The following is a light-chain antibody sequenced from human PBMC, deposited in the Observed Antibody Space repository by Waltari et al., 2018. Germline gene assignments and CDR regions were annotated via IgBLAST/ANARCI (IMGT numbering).Light chain of an antibody. CDR2: GAS. J-gene: IGKJ2*01. CDR1: QSVSSN. CDR3: QQYNNWPPYT. V-gene: IGKV3-15*01. Sequence: EIVMPQSPATLSVSPVQRATLPCRASQSVSSNLAWYQQKPGQAPSLLIQGASTRATGIPARFSGSGSGTEFTLTISSLQSEDFAVYYCQQYNNWPPYTFGQGTKLEIK.